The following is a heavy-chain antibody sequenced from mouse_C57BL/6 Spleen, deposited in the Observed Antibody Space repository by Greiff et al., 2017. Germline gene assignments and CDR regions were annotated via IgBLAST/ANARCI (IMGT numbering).Heavy chain of an antibody. CDR2: IGPSDSYT. V-gene: IGHV1-50*01. CDR3: AKGVSVRSRRYLDY. D-gene: IGHD2-14*01. Sequence: QVHVKQSGAELVKPGASVKLSCKASGYTFTSYWMQWVKQRPGQGLEWIGEIGPSDSYTNYNQKFKGKATLTVDTSSSTAYMQLSHLTSEDSAVYYGAKGVSVRSRRYLDYWGQGTTLTVSS. J-gene: IGHJ2*01. CDR1: GYTFTSYW.